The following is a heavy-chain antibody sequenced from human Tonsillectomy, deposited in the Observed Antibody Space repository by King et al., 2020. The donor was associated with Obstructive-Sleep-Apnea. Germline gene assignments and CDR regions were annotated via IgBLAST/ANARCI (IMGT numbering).Heavy chain of an antibody. Sequence: VQLVESGGGLVQPGGSLRLTCAASGFTFTRYWMDWVRQAPGKGLVWVSRIKSDGSSTSYADSVKGRFTISRDNAKNTLHLQMNSLRAEDMAVYYCAREVYGDYGVDYWGQGTLVTVSS. D-gene: IGHD4-17*01. CDR2: IKSDGSST. V-gene: IGHV3-74*01. CDR1: GFTFTRYW. J-gene: IGHJ4*02. CDR3: AREVYGDYGVDY.